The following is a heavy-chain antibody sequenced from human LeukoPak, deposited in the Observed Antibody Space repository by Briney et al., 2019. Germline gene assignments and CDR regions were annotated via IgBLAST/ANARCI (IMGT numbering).Heavy chain of an antibody. D-gene: IGHD3-16*01. CDR2: ISNDGSK. Sequence: GGSLRLSCAASVFTFSNYAIHWVRQAPGKGLEWAAVISNDGSKYYADSVKGRFTISRDNSNNTLYMEMNSLRPEDTAVYYGARGLGDTPLVWDTWFDPWGQGTLVTVSS. CDR3: ARGLGDTPLVWDTWFDP. V-gene: IGHV3-30*01. CDR1: VFTFSNYA. J-gene: IGHJ5*02.